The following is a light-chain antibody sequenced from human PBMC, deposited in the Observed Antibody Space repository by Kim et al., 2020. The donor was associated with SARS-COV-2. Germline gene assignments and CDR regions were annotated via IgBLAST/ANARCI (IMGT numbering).Light chain of an antibody. CDR3: QQYYSSPYT. J-gene: IGKJ2*01. CDR2: WAS. Sequence: DIVMTQSPNSLAVSLGERATIDCKSTQSFLYASNNKNYLAWYQQRPGQPPKLLFYWASTRESGIPDRFSGSGSGTDFTLTISNLQAEDVAVYYCQQYYSSPYTFGQGTKLEI. V-gene: IGKV4-1*01. CDR1: QSFLYASNNKNY.